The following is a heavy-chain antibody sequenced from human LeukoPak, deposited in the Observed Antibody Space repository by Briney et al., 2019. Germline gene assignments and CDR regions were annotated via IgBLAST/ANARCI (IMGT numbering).Heavy chain of an antibody. CDR1: GFTFSSYA. V-gene: IGHV3-23*01. D-gene: IGHD6-6*01. Sequence: PGGSLRLSCAASGFTFSSYAMSWVRQAPGKGLEWVSAISGSGGSTYYADSVKGRFTISRDNSKNTLYLQMNSLRAEDTAVYYCAKDGDSSSLVIYYYYGMDVWGQGTTVTVSS. J-gene: IGHJ6*02. CDR3: AKDGDSSSLVIYYYYGMDV. CDR2: ISGSGGST.